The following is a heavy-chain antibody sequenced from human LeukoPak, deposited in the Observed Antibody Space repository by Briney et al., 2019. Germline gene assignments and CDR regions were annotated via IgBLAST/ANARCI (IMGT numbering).Heavy chain of an antibody. V-gene: IGHV4-39*07. D-gene: IGHD3-9*01. CDR1: GGSISSTSYY. Sequence: PSETLSLTCTVSGGSISSTSYYWGWIRQPPGKGLEWIGSIYYSGSTYYNPSLKSRVTISVDTSKNQFSLKLSSVTAADTAVYYCARRAISRAAFDIWGQGTMVTVSS. J-gene: IGHJ3*02. CDR3: ARRAISRAAFDI. CDR2: IYYSGST.